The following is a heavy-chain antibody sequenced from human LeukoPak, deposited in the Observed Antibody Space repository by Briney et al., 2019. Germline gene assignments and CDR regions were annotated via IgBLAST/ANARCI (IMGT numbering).Heavy chain of an antibody. CDR1: GFTFSSYE. CDR3: ARDQGSGYYYYGMDV. Sequence: GGSLRLSCAASGFTFSSYEMNWVRQAPGKGLEWVSYISSSGSTMYYADSVKGRFTISRDNAKNSLYLQMNSLRAEDTAVYYCARDQGSGYYYYGMDVWGKGTTVTVSS. J-gene: IGHJ6*04. V-gene: IGHV3-48*03. CDR2: ISSSGSTM. D-gene: IGHD2-15*01.